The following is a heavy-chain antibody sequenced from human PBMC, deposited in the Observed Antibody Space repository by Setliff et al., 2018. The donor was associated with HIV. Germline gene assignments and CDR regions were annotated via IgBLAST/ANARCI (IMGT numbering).Heavy chain of an antibody. CDR1: GFIFGDFP. V-gene: IGHV3-49*04. Sequence: PGGSLRLSCTASGFIFGDFPLAWVRQAPGKGLEWVGFIRSRTLSRTTEYAASVKGRFTISRDDSKNIAYLQMNSLKTEDTAVYYCTRCFGSYLPIMDYWGHGTLVTVSS. CDR2: IRSRTLSRTT. CDR3: TRCFGSYLPIMDY. J-gene: IGHJ4*01. D-gene: IGHD1-26*01.